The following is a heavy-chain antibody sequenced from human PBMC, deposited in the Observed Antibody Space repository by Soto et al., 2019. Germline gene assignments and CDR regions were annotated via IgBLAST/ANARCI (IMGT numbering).Heavy chain of an antibody. J-gene: IGHJ4*02. V-gene: IGHV3-30*18. D-gene: IGHD6-19*01. CDR2: VSHDGRNT. Sequence: VQLVESGGGVVQPGRSLRPSCAPPGFTFSDYAMHWVPQPPGKGLEWVAVVSHDGRNTHYADSVKGRFTISRDSSKNTVSLEMTSLRAEDTAVYYCAKGGRQWLVTSDFNYWGQGALVTVSS. CDR3: AKGGRQWLVTSDFNY. CDR1: GFTFSDYA.